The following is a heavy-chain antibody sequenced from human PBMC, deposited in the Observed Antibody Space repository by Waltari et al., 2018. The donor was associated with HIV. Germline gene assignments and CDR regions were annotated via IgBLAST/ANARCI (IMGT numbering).Heavy chain of an antibody. J-gene: IGHJ3*02. CDR2: IRGSGGST. CDR3: AKDSTVVDAFDI. CDR1: GFTFSSYP. D-gene: IGHD2-15*01. Sequence: EVQLLESGGGLVQPGGSLRLSCAASGFTFSSYPMSGVRQAPGKGLEWVSAIRGSGGSTYYADSVKGRFTISRDNSKNTLYLQMNSLRAEDTAVYYCAKDSTVVDAFDIWGQGTMVTVSS. V-gene: IGHV3-23*01.